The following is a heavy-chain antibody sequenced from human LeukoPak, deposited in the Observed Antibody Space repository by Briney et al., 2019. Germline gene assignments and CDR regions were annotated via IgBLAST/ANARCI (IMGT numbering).Heavy chain of an antibody. CDR3: ARDWYDNSDAFDI. V-gene: IGHV3-48*03. D-gene: IGHD3-9*01. J-gene: IGHJ3*02. Sequence: GGSLRLSCAASGFTFSNYEMNWVRQAPGKGLEWISYISGGGTTIYYADSVKGRFTISRDNAKNSLYLQMNSLRAEDTAVYYCARDWYDNSDAFDIWGQGTMVTVSS. CDR1: GFTFSNYE. CDR2: ISGGGTTI.